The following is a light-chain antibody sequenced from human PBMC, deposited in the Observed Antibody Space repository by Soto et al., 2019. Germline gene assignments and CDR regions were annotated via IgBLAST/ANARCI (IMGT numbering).Light chain of an antibody. V-gene: IGLV2-23*02. CDR3: CSYADPRTLV. CDR2: EVS. Sequence: QSALTQPASVSGSPGQSITISCTGTSSDVGTYNLVSWYQQHPGKAPKLMIFEVSKRPSGVSNRFSGSKSGNTASLTISGLQAEDDADYYCCSYADPRTLVFGGGTKVTVL. CDR1: SSDVGTYNL. J-gene: IGLJ2*01.